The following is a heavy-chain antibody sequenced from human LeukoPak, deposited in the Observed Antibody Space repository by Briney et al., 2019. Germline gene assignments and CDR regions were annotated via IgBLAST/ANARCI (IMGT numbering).Heavy chain of an antibody. D-gene: IGHD7-27*01. CDR1: GYTFIHYF. Sequence: GATVKVSCKASGYTFIHYFIHWVRQAPGQGLEWMGRINSNTGVTEYTQKFQGRVTITRDTSITTVYMELSSLTSDDSAVYYCARDYSSTSNWELDYWGQGTLVTVSS. CDR3: ARDYSSTSNWELDY. V-gene: IGHV1-2*06. J-gene: IGHJ4*02. CDR2: INSNTGVT.